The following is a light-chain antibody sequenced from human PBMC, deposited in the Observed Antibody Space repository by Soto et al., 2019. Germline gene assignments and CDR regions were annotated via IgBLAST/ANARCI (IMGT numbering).Light chain of an antibody. Sequence: EIVLTQSPGTPSLSPGERATLSCRASHSVSSNYLAWYQQKRGQAPRLLIYGASSRATGIPTRFSGSGSGTDFTLTISRLEPEDFAVYYCQQYDTSPRTFGQGTKVEI. V-gene: IGKV3-20*01. CDR1: HSVSSNY. J-gene: IGKJ1*01. CDR2: GAS. CDR3: QQYDTSPRT.